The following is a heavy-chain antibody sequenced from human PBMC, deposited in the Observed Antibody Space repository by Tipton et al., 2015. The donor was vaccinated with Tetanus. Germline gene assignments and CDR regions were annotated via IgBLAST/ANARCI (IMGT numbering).Heavy chain of an antibody. V-gene: IGHV4-31*03. CDR1: GGSISNGGYY. Sequence: LSLPCSVSGGSISNGGYYWSWIRQHPGKGLEWIGYIYYSGSTYHNPSLKSRVTISVDTSKNQFSLKLSSVTAADTAVYYCARNFGYYGSGRGWFDPWGQGTLVTVSS. CDR3: ARNFGYYGSGRGWFDP. D-gene: IGHD3-10*01. J-gene: IGHJ5*02. CDR2: IYYSGST.